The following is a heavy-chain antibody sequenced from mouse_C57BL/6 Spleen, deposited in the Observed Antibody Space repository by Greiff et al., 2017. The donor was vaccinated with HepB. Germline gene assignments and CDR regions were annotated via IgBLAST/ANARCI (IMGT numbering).Heavy chain of an antibody. CDR2: INPNNGGT. V-gene: IGHV1-26*01. CDR1: GYTFTDYY. Sequence: EVQLQQSGPELVKPGASVKISCKASGYTFTDYYMNWVKQSHGKSLEWIGDINPNNGGTSYNQKFKGKATLTVDKSSSTAYMELRSLTSENSAVYYCARWGYSNSYWYFDVWGKGTTVTVSS. J-gene: IGHJ1*03. CDR3: ARWGYSNSYWYFDV. D-gene: IGHD2-5*01.